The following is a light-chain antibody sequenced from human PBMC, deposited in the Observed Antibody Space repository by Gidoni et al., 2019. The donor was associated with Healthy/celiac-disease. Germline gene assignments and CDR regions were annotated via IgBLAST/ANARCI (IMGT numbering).Light chain of an antibody. Sequence: IQVTQSPSSLSASVGDRVTITCRASQSISSYLYWYQQKPGKDPKLLIYAASSLQSGVPSRFSGSGSGTDFTLTISSLQPEDFATYYCQQSYSTPRSFGQGTKLEIK. J-gene: IGKJ2*04. CDR2: AAS. CDR1: QSISSY. V-gene: IGKV1-39*01. CDR3: QQSYSTPRS.